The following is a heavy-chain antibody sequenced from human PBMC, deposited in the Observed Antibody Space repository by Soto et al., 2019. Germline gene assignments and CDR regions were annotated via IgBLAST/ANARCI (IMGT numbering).Heavy chain of an antibody. CDR1: GYTFTSYG. J-gene: IGHJ5*02. D-gene: IGHD6-13*01. Sequence: ASVKVSCKASGYTFTSYGISWVRQAPGQGLEWMGWINAGNGNTKYSQKFQGRVTITRDTSASTAYMELSSLRSEDTAVYYCARGPYSSSWLNNWFDPWGQGTLVTVS. V-gene: IGHV1-3*01. CDR3: ARGPYSSSWLNNWFDP. CDR2: INAGNGNT.